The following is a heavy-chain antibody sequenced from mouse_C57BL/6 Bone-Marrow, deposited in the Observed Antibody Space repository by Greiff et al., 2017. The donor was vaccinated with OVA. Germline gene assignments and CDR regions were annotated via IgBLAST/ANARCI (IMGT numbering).Heavy chain of an antibody. CDR1: GFTFSSYA. D-gene: IGHD4-1*01. J-gene: IGHJ2*01. CDR3: TRRDWDGAFDY. Sequence: KLMESGEGLVKPGGSLKLSCAASGFTFSSYAMSWVRQTPEKRLEWVAYISSGGDYIYYADTVKGRFTISRDNARNTLYLQMSSLKSEDTAMYYCTRRDWDGAFDYWGQGTTLTVSS. CDR2: ISSGGDYI. V-gene: IGHV5-9-1*02.